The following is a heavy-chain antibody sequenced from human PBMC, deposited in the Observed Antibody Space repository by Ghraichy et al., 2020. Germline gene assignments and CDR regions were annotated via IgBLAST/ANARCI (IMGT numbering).Heavy chain of an antibody. CDR3: ARYCSTSSCYYYYYGMDV. CDR2: ISGSGDYT. V-gene: IGHV3-23*01. D-gene: IGHD2-2*01. Sequence: ESLNISCEASGFTFSSYAINWVRQAPGKGLEWVSIISGSGDYTSYADSVRGRFTISRDISKNTLYLQMKSLRAEDTAIYYCARYCSTSSCYYYYYGMDVWGQGTTVTVSS. CDR1: GFTFSSYA. J-gene: IGHJ6*02.